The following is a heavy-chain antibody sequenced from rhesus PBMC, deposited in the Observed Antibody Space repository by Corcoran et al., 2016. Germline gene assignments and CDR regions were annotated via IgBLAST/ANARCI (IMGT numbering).Heavy chain of an antibody. Sequence: QVQLQESGPGLVKPSETLSLTCAVSGGSISGYYWNWLRQPPGKGLEWIGYIGGRSGSTYYNPARKSRVTISTDTSKNQFSRKLSSVTAADTAVYYCARRPLAAGDLTYWYVDRWGPGTPITISS. CDR2: IGGRSGST. J-gene: IGHJ2*01. CDR1: GGSISGYY. D-gene: IGHD6-13*01. V-gene: IGHV4-165*02. CDR3: ARRPLAAGDLTYWYVDR.